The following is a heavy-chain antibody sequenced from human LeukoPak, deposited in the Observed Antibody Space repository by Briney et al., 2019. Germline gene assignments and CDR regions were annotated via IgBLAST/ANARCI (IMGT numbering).Heavy chain of an antibody. CDR1: DGSISGSY. V-gene: IGHV4-59*08. CDR3: ARHSGTYMDY. CDR2: IYDSGRT. Sequence: SETLSLTCTVSDGSISGSYWNWIRQPPGKGLDWIGNIYDSGRTNYNPSLKSRVTISVDTSKNQVSLKLTSVTAADTALYYCARHSGTYMDYWGQGTLATVSS. J-gene: IGHJ4*02. D-gene: IGHD1-26*01.